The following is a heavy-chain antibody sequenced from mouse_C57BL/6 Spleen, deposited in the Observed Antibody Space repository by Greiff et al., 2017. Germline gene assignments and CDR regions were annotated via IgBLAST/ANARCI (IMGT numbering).Heavy chain of an antibody. CDR3: ARFYGSSYYAMDY. CDR1: GYTFTDYN. CDR2: INPNNGGT. V-gene: IGHV1-18*01. J-gene: IGHJ2*01. D-gene: IGHD1-1*01. Sequence: EVQLQESGPELVKPGASVKIPCKASGYTFTDYNMDWVKQSHGKSLEWIGDINPNNGGTIYNQKFKGKATLTVDKSSSTAYMELRSLTSEDTAVYYCARFYGSSYYAMDYWGQGTTLTVSS.